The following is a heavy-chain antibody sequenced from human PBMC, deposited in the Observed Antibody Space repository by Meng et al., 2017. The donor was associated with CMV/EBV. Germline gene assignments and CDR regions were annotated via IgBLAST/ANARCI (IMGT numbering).Heavy chain of an antibody. CDR2: INWNGGST. Sequence: GESLKISCAASGFTFDDYGMSWVRQAPGKGLEWVSGINWNGGSTGYADSVKGRFTISRDNAKNSLYLQMNSLGAEDTALYYCARESGILSSGRFLEWLLFRPTYGMDVWGQGTTVTVSS. J-gene: IGHJ6*02. CDR1: GFTFDDYG. V-gene: IGHV3-20*04. CDR3: ARESGILSSGRFLEWLLFRPTYGMDV. D-gene: IGHD3-3*01.